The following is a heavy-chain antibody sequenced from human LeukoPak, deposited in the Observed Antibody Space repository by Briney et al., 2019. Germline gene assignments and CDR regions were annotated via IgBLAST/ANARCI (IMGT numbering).Heavy chain of an antibody. D-gene: IGHD6-13*01. Sequence: GGSLRLSCAASGCTFSTYAMSWVRQAPGKGLEWLSTISGNGVSTYYANSVKGRFTISRDNSKNTLWLQMNSLRAEDTALYYCAKPRYDSSWYYFDYWGQGTLVTVSS. V-gene: IGHV3-23*01. CDR2: ISGNGVST. CDR3: AKPRYDSSWYYFDY. CDR1: GCTFSTYA. J-gene: IGHJ4*02.